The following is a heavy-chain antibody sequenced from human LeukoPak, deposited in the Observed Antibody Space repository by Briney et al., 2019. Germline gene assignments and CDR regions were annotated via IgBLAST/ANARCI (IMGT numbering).Heavy chain of an antibody. Sequence: GGSLRLSCAASGFTFSGSALHWGRQASGKGLEWVGRIRSKANRCATAYAASVKGRFTISRDDSKNTAYLQMNSLKTEDTAVYYCTRGGNWNGDFDYWGQGTLVTVSS. CDR2: IRSKANRCAT. CDR1: GFTFSGSA. CDR3: TRGGNWNGDFDY. D-gene: IGHD1-20*01. J-gene: IGHJ4*02. V-gene: IGHV3-73*01.